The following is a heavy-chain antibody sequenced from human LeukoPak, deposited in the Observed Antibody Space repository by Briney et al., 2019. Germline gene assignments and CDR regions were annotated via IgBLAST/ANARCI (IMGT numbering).Heavy chain of an antibody. CDR1: GFTFSNSA. J-gene: IGHJ4*02. Sequence: GGSLRLSCAASGFTFSNSAMSWVRLAPGKGLEWVSVISASGGNTYYADSVKGRFTISRDNSRSTLYLQMNSLRAEDTAIYYCAKDQNGSSGYYSVFDYWGQGTLVTVSS. D-gene: IGHD3-22*01. CDR2: ISASGGNT. V-gene: IGHV3-23*01. CDR3: AKDQNGSSGYYSVFDY.